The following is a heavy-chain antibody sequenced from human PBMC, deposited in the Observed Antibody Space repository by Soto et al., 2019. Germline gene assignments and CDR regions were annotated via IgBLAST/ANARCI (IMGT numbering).Heavy chain of an antibody. CDR2: IWYDGSNK. V-gene: IGHV3-33*01. CDR1: GFTFSSYG. J-gene: IGHJ4*02. CDR3: ARVHSGSYFVDY. Sequence: QVQLVESGGGVVQPGRSLRLSCAGSGFTFSSYGMHWVRQAPGKGLEWVAVIWYDGSNKYYADSVKGRFTISRDNSKNTLYLQMNSLRAEDTAVYYCARVHSGSYFVDYWGQGTLVTVSS. D-gene: IGHD1-26*01.